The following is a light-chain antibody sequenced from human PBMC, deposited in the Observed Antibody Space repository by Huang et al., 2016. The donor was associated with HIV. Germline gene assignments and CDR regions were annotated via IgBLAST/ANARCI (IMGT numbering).Light chain of an antibody. CDR1: QDIFDY. CDR2: GVS. Sequence: DIQMTQSPSVMSASVGDRVTITCRANQDIFDYLAWFQQKPGKVPKRLIYGVSSLQSGVPPRFSGSVSGTEFTLTISSLQPGDFATYYCLQHKAFHLPTFGQGTQVEV. J-gene: IGKJ1*01. CDR3: LQHKAFHLPT. V-gene: IGKV1-17*03.